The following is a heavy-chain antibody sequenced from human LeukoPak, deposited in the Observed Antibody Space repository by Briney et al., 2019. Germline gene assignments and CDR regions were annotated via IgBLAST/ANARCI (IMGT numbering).Heavy chain of an antibody. J-gene: IGHJ3*02. D-gene: IGHD3-3*02. CDR2: IYSGGST. Sequence: PGGSPRLSCAASGFTVSSNYMSWVRQAPGKGLEWVSVIYSGGSTYYADSVKGRFTISRDNSKNTLYLQMSSLRAEDTAVYYCARRLTTHFSFDAFDIWGQGTMVTVSS. CDR3: ARRLTTHFSFDAFDI. CDR1: GFTVSSNY. V-gene: IGHV3-53*01.